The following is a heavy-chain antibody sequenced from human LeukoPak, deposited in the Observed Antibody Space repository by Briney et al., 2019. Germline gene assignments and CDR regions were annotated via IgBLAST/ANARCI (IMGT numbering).Heavy chain of an antibody. J-gene: IGHJ6*02. CDR3: AKVIEYSSSWYYYYYYYGMDV. CDR1: GFTLSSYA. Sequence: GGSLRLSCAASGFTLSSYAMSWVRQAPGKGLEWVSAIRGSGGSTYYADSVKGRFTISRDNSKNTLYLQMNSLRAEDTAVYYCAKVIEYSSSWYYYYYYYGMDVWGQGTTVTVSS. D-gene: IGHD6-13*01. V-gene: IGHV3-23*01. CDR2: IRGSGGST.